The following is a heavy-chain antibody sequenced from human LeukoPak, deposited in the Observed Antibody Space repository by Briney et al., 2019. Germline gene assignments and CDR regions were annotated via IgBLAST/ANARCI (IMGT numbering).Heavy chain of an antibody. CDR2: IFYSGDT. Sequence: PSETLSLTCTVSGGSMRSYYWSWIRQPPGKGLEWIGYIFYSGDTDYNPSLKSRVTMSVDTSKNQFSLTLSSVTAGDTAVYYCARPDSNHYYGALGFDIWGPGTMVTVSS. V-gene: IGHV4-59*08. J-gene: IGHJ3*02. CDR3: ARPDSNHYYGALGFDI. D-gene: IGHD3-10*01. CDR1: GGSMRSYY.